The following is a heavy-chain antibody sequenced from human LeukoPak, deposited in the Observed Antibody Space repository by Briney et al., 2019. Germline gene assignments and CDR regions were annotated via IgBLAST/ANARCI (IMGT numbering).Heavy chain of an antibody. CDR2: IIPIFGSA. Sequence: ASVKVSCKASGDIFNSYSISWVRQAPGQGLEWMGGIIPIFGSANYAQKFQGRVTITTDQSTTTAYMELSSLSSEDTAVYYCVRVGRSRGSLPNSYYYMDVWGKGTTVTVSS. CDR3: VRVGRSRGSLPNSYYYMDV. CDR1: GDIFNSYS. V-gene: IGHV1-69*05. J-gene: IGHJ6*03. D-gene: IGHD1-26*01.